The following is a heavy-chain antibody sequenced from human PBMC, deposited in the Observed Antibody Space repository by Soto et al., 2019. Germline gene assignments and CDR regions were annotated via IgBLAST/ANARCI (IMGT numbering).Heavy chain of an antibody. CDR3: AWSVEALPVRGALDF. Sequence: QITLKESGPTLVKPTQTLTLTCTFSGFSLSTSGVGVGWIRQPPGKALEWLALIYWDDDERYRPSLQSRLTIXTDXSXTRVVLTMTNMDPVDTATYYCAWSVEALPVRGALDFWGPGALVTVSS. V-gene: IGHV2-5*02. D-gene: IGHD6-6*01. J-gene: IGHJ4*02. CDR2: IYWDDDE. CDR1: GFSLSTSGVG.